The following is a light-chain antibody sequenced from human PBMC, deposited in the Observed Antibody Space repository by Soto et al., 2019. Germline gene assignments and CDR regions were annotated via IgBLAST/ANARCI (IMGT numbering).Light chain of an antibody. Sequence: QSVLTQPPSASGSPGQSVTISCTGTSSDVGGYKYVSWFQQHPGKAPKLMICEVSKRPSGVPDRFSGSRSGNTASLTVSGLQAEGEADYYCCSYAGSNNYVFGTGTKLTVL. CDR3: CSYAGSNNYV. J-gene: IGLJ1*01. CDR2: EVS. CDR1: SSDVGGYKY. V-gene: IGLV2-8*01.